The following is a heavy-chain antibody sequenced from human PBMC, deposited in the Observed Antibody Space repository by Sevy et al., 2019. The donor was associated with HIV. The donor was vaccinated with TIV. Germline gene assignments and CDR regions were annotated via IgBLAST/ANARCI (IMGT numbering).Heavy chain of an antibody. CDR2: FDPEDGET. D-gene: IGHD5-18*01. CDR3: ATAAVPFGGYSYGSAFY. Sequence: ASVKVSCKVSGYTLTELSMHWVRQAPGKGLEWMGGFDPEDGETIYAQKFQGRVTMTEDTSTDKAYMELSSLRSEDTAVYYCATAAVPFGGYSYGSAFYWGQGTLVTVSS. CDR1: GYTLTELS. J-gene: IGHJ4*02. V-gene: IGHV1-24*01.